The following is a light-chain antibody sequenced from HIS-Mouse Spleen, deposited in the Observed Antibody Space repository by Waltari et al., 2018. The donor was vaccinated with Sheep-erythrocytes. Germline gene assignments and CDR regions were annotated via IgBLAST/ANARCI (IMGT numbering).Light chain of an antibody. V-gene: IGKV3-20*01. CDR3: QQYGSSPT. CDR2: GAS. J-gene: IGKJ2*01. CDR1: PRVSSSY. Sequence: EIVLTQSPGTLSLSPGERATLSCRASPRVSSSYLAWYQQKPGQAPRLLIYGASSRATGIPDRCSGSGSGTDFTLTISRLEPEDFAVYYCQQYGSSPTFGQGTKLEIK.